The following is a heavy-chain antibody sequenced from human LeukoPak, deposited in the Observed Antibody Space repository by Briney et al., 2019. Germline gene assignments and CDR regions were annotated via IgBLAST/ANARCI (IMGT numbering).Heavy chain of an antibody. CDR1: GFTFSSYS. D-gene: IGHD2/OR15-2a*01. CDR3: ARDRMPTSYLGLY. V-gene: IGHV3-48*01. J-gene: IGHJ4*02. Sequence: GGSLRLSCAASGFTFSSYSMNWVRQAPGKGLEWVSYISSSSSTIYYADSVKGRFTISRDNAKNSLYLQMNSLRAEDTAVYYCARDRMPTSYLGLYWGQGALVTVSS. CDR2: ISSSSSTI.